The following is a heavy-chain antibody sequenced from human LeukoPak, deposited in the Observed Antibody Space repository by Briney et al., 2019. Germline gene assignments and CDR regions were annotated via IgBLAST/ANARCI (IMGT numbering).Heavy chain of an antibody. Sequence: SQTLSLTCAVSGDSVSSNSAAWNWIRQSPSRGLEWLGRTYYRSKWYYDYAVAVKSRISINPDTSKNQFSLQLSSVTPEDTAVYYCARDPVGGSTIFDYWGQGTLVTVSS. J-gene: IGHJ4*02. CDR3: ARDPVGGSTIFDY. CDR2: TYYRSKWYY. CDR1: GDSVSSNSAA. D-gene: IGHD1-26*01. V-gene: IGHV6-1*01.